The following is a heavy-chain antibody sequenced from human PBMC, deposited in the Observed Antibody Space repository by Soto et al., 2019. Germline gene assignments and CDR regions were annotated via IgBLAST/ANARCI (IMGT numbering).Heavy chain of an antibody. CDR1: GDSIDSSLW. CDR2: IYHSGST. Sequence: SETLSLTCAVSGDSIDSSLWWNWVRQPPGKGLEWIGEIYHSGSTNYNPSLKSRVTISVDKSKNQFSLKLSSVTAADTAVYYCARDSGWSQGSFDYWGQGTLVTVS. J-gene: IGHJ4*02. CDR3: ARDSGWSQGSFDY. V-gene: IGHV4-4*02. D-gene: IGHD6-19*01.